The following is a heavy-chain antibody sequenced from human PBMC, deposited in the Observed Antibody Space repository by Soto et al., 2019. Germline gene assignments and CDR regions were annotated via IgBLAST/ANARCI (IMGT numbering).Heavy chain of an antibody. J-gene: IGHJ5*02. CDR1: GITSTTYA. V-gene: IGHV1-3*04. Sequence: QVQLVQSGAEVKKPGASVKVSCKASGITSTTYAIHWVRQDPGHGLEWMGWINTGNGNTGYSQRLLGRVSLTTDTSTSTASMDPTSLTSEDTAVYYCARAISGYVTWGQGTLITVSS. CDR2: INTGNGNT. D-gene: IGHD5-12*01. CDR3: ARAISGYVT.